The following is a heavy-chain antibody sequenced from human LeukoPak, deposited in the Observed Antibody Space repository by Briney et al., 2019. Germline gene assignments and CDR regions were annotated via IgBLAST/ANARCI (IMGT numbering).Heavy chain of an antibody. D-gene: IGHD2-2*01. CDR2: ISWNSDNI. V-gene: IGHV3-9*03. CDR3: GKDKEYQLQGGAFDI. CDR1: GFTFDDNA. Sequence: GGSLRLSCLVSGFTFDDNAMHWVRQAPGKGLEWVSGISWNSDNIGYADSVKGRFTISRDNAKNSLYLQMNSLRAEDMALYYCGKDKEYQLQGGAFDIWGQGTMVTVSS. J-gene: IGHJ3*02.